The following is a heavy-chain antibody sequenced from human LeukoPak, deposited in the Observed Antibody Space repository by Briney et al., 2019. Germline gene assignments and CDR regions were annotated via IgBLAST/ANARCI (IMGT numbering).Heavy chain of an antibody. V-gene: IGHV3-74*01. CDR3: EREVDTARGSDAFDI. CDR1: GFTFSSYW. D-gene: IGHD5-18*01. CDR2: INSDGSST. Sequence: GGSLRLSCAASGFTFSSYWMHWVRQAPGKGLVWVSRINSDGSSTSYADSVKGRFTISRDNAKNTLYLQMNSLRAEDTAVYYCEREVDTARGSDAFDIGGQGTRVTVS. J-gene: IGHJ3*02.